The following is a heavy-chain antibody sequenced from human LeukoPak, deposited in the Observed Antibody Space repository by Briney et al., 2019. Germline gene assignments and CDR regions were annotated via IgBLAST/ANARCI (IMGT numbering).Heavy chain of an antibody. Sequence: GGSLRLSCAASGFTFSNYAMTWVRQAPGKGPEWVSGISGSGGVTYYADSVKGRFTISRDNSKNTLYVQMNSLRVEDTAVYYCAKTSDISVRYYFDYWGQGTLVAVSS. V-gene: IGHV3-23*01. J-gene: IGHJ4*02. CDR2: ISGSGGVT. CDR1: GFTFSNYA. D-gene: IGHD3-22*01. CDR3: AKTSDISVRYYFDY.